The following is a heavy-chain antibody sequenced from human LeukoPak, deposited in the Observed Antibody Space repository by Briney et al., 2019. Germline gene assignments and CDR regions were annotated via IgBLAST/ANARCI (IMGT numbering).Heavy chain of an antibody. Sequence: GGSLRLSWAASGFTFSTYAIHWVRQAPGKGLEWVAVISFDGVNTFYADSVKGRFTISRDNSNNTVYLQMNNLRPEDTAVFYCATGQGYESYYYMDVWGKGTTVSVSS. CDR1: GFTFSTYA. J-gene: IGHJ6*03. CDR2: ISFDGVNT. CDR3: ATGQGYESYYYMDV. D-gene: IGHD2-2*01. V-gene: IGHV3-30*04.